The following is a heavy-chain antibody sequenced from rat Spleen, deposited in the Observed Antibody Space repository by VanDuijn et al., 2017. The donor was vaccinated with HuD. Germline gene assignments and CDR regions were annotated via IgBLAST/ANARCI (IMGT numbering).Heavy chain of an antibody. CDR2: INDAGST. J-gene: IGHJ1*01. Sequence: VQLMESGPGLVQPSETLSLTCTVSGFSLTNYSVHWVRRPPGNKLEWMGYINDAGSTIYSPTLKSQISITRDTSKNQFFLQLTSVTTEDTATYYCARAAMNWYFDFWGPGTMVTV. V-gene: IGHV3-3*01. CDR3: ARAAMNWYFDF. D-gene: IGHD1-2*01. CDR1: GFSLTNYS.